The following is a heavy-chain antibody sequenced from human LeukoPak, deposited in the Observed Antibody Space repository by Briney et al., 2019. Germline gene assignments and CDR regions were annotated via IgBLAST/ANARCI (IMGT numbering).Heavy chain of an antibody. CDR1: GFTFSSYG. CDR2: ISYDGSNK. Sequence: GGSLRLSCAASGFTFSSYGMHWVRQAPGKGLEWVAVISYDGSNKYYADSVKGRFTISRDNSKNTLYLQMNSLRAEGTAVYYCAKAVFVFGLPYGMDVWGQGTTVTVSS. CDR3: AKAVFVFGLPYGMDV. D-gene: IGHD3-3*02. V-gene: IGHV3-30*18. J-gene: IGHJ6*02.